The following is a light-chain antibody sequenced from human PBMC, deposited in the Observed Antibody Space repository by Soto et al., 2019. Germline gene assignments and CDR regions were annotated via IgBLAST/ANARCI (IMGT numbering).Light chain of an antibody. CDR2: GAA. CDR3: QQYNNWPPIT. V-gene: IGKV3-15*01. Sequence: EIVMTQSPATLSVSPGERATLSCRASQSVSSNLAWYQQKPGQAPRLLIYGAATRATGIPARFSGSGSGTEFTLTISSLQSEDFAVYYYQQYNNWPPITFGQGTRLDI. J-gene: IGKJ5*01. CDR1: QSVSSN.